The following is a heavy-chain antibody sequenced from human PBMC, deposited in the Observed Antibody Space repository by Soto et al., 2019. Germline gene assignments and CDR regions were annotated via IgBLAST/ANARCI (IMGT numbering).Heavy chain of an antibody. V-gene: IGHV1-46*01. D-gene: IGHD2-8*01. CDR3: ARGLGSCTNGVCRLFDY. CDR2: ITPSGGTT. Sequence: GASVKVSCKASGYTFSSYYMHWVRQAPGQGLEWMGIITPSGGTTSYTQKFQGRVTMTSDTSTSTVYMELSSLRSEDTAVYYCARGLGSCTNGVCRLFDYWGQGTQVTVSS. J-gene: IGHJ4*02. CDR1: GYTFSSYY.